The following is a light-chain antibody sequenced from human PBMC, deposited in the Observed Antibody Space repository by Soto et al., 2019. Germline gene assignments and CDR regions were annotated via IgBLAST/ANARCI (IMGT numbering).Light chain of an antibody. Sequence: QSVLTQLASVSGSPGQSITISCTGTSSDVGGYNYVSWYQQHPGKAPKLIIYEVTKRPSGVSDRFSGSKSANTASLTISGLQAEDEADYYCSSYTSDNTWVFGGGTKVTVL. J-gene: IGLJ3*02. CDR3: SSYTSDNTWV. CDR1: SSDVGGYNY. CDR2: EVT. V-gene: IGLV2-14*01.